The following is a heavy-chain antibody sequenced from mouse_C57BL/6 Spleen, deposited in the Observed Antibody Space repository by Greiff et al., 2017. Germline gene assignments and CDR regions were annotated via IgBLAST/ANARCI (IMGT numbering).Heavy chain of an antibody. V-gene: IGHV1-80*01. CDR1: GYAFSSYW. Sequence: QVQLQQSGAELVKPGASVKISCKASGYAFSSYWMNWVKQRPGQGLEWIGQIYPGDGDTNYNGKFKGKATLTADKSSSTAYMQLSSLTSEDSAVYFCARSYDYDALAYWGQGTLVTVSA. CDR2: IYPGDGDT. CDR3: ARSYDYDALAY. D-gene: IGHD2-4*01. J-gene: IGHJ3*01.